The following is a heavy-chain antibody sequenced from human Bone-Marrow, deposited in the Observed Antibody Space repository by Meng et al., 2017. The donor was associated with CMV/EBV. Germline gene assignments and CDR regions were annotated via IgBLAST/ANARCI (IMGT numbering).Heavy chain of an antibody. CDR3: ARGEEIQLWFPTVDY. D-gene: IGHD5-18*01. J-gene: IGHJ4*02. CDR2: IRYDGSNK. Sequence: GESLKISCAASGFTFSSYGMHWVRQAPGKGLEWVAFIRYDGSNKYYADSVKGRFTISRDNSKNTLYLQMNSLRAEDTAVYYCARGEEIQLWFPTVDYWGQGTLVTVSS. CDR1: GFTFSSYG. V-gene: IGHV3-30*02.